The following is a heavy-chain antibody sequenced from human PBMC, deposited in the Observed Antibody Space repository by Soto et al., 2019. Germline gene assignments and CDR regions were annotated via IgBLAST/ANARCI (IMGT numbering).Heavy chain of an antibody. J-gene: IGHJ4*02. CDR3: ARDYYDSSGSYFAY. Sequence: ASVTVSCKSSGGTFSSYAISWVRQAHGQGLEWMGGIIPIFGTANYEQKFQGRVTITADESTSTAYMELSSLRSEDTAVYYCARDYYDSSGSYFAYWGQGTLVTVSP. D-gene: IGHD3-22*01. CDR1: GGTFSSYA. V-gene: IGHV1-69*13. CDR2: IIPIFGTA.